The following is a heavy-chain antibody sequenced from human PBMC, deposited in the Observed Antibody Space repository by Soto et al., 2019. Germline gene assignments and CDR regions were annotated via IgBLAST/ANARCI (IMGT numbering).Heavy chain of an antibody. CDR1: GFSFSDYY. Sequence: QVQLVESGGGLVKPGGSLRLSCAASGFSFSDYYMTWIRQAPGKGLEWVSYIRDSGTTTYYADSVKGRFTISRDNSRNSLYLQMNSLRAEDTAVYYCATYRRYYDRSGYFWGQGTLVTVSS. V-gene: IGHV3-11*01. D-gene: IGHD3-22*01. CDR2: IRDSGTTT. J-gene: IGHJ4*02. CDR3: ATYRRYYDRSGYF.